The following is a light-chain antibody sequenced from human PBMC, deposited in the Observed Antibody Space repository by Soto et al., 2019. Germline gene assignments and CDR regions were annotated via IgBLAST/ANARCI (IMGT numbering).Light chain of an antibody. CDR3: QQYGTSPVT. CDR2: AAA. Sequence: ELLLTQAPGTRSFSPSVTAILSCKASQGVRYNYLAWYQQRPGQPPRLLIYAAASRDSGIPDRFSGSVSGTDFTLTIRSLEPEDFAVYFCQQYGTSPVTFGGGTKVDI. J-gene: IGKJ4*01. V-gene: IGKV3-20*01. CDR1: QGVRYNY.